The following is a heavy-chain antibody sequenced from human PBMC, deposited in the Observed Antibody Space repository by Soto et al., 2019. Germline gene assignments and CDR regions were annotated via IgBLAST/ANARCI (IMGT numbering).Heavy chain of an antibody. Sequence: QVQLQESGPGLVKPSGTLSLTCAVSGGSISSSNWWSWVRQPPGKGLEWIGEIYHSGSTNYNPSLKGRVTITVDKSKNQFSLKLSSVTAADPAVYYCARDGWELRGVVDYWGQGTLVTGSS. V-gene: IGHV4-4*02. D-gene: IGHD1-26*01. J-gene: IGHJ4*02. CDR3: ARDGWELRGVVDY. CDR1: GGSISSSNW. CDR2: IYHSGST.